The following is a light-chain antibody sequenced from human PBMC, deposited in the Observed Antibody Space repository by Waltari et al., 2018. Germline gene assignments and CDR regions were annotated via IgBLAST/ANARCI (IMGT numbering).Light chain of an antibody. CDR3: MEARQTPT. V-gene: IGKV2-28*01. CDR1: QSLLHSDGYNS. CDR2: MAS. J-gene: IGKJ1*01. Sequence: DIVMTQSPLSLSVPPGEPASISCRSSQSLLHSDGYNSLDWYLQKPGQSPQLLIYMASNRPSGVPDRFSGSGSGTDFTLKISGVEAEDVGVYYCMEARQTPTFGQGTKVEIK.